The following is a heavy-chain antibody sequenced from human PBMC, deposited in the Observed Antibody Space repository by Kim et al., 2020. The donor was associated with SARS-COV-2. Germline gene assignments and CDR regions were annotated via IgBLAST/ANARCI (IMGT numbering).Heavy chain of an antibody. D-gene: IGHD3-10*01. V-gene: IGHV3-33*01. CDR1: GFTFSSYG. Sequence: GGSLRLSCAASGFTFSSYGMHWVRQAPGKGLEWVAVIWYDGSNKYYADSVKGRFTISRDNSKNTLYLQMNSLRAEDTAVYYCACVAPEAPHYGSGRGAFDIWGQGTMVTVSS. J-gene: IGHJ3*02. CDR3: ACVAPEAPHYGSGRGAFDI. CDR2: IWYDGSNK.